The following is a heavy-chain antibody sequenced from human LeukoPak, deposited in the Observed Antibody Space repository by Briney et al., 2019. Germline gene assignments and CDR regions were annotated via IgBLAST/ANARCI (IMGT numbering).Heavy chain of an antibody. CDR2: IWYDGSNK. CDR3: ARAFSGYDVPDY. V-gene: IGHV3-33*01. J-gene: IGHJ4*02. D-gene: IGHD5-12*01. CDR1: GFTFSSYG. Sequence: GGSLRLSCAASGFTFSSYGMHWVRQAPGEGLEWVAVIWYDGSNKYYADSVKGRFTISRDNSKNTLYLQMNSLRAEDTAVYYCARAFSGYDVPDYWGQGTLVTVSS.